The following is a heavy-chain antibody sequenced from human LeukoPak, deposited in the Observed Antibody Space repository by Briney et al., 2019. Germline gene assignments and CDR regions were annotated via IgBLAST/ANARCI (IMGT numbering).Heavy chain of an antibody. J-gene: IGHJ3*02. V-gene: IGHV4-61*08. Sequence: SQTLSLTCTVSGGSISSGDYYWSWIRQPPGKGLEWIGYIYSSGSTNYNPSLKSRVTISVDTSKNQFSLKLSSVTAADTAVYYCARVDGPGLCSGGSCYSKFLSYAFDIWGQGTMVTVSS. CDR3: ARVDGPGLCSGGSCYSKFLSYAFDI. CDR2: IYSSGST. CDR1: GGSISSGDYY. D-gene: IGHD2-15*01.